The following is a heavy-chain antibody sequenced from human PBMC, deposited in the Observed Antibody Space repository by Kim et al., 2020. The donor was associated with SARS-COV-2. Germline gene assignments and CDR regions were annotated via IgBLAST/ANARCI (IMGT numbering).Heavy chain of an antibody. CDR2: ITGSGGDT. CDR3: ASRHSYYNFLTGYFDS. CDR1: GFTIDTHT. V-gene: IGHV3-23*01. J-gene: IGHJ4*01. Sequence: GGSLRLSCAASGFTIDTHTMSWVRQAPGKGLEWVSGITGSGGDTYHADAVTGQFSISRDNSKNTLYLQMTNLRAEDTAVYYCASRHSYYNFLTGYFDSWG. D-gene: IGHD3-9*01.